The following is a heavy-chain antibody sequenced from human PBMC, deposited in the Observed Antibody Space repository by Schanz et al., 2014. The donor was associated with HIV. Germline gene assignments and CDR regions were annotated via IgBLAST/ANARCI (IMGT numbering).Heavy chain of an antibody. Sequence: QVQLQESGPGLVKPSETLSLTCTVSGGSISSYYWSWIRQPAGKGLEWIGRFYSSGSTNYNPSLKSRLTRTGDTAKNHFSRKLCSVTAADTAVYYCARGSCSGGTCYPGDHWGQGTLVTVSA. D-gene: IGHD2-15*01. J-gene: IGHJ4*02. CDR2: FYSSGST. V-gene: IGHV4-4*07. CDR3: ARGSCSGGTCYPGDH. CDR1: GGSISSYY.